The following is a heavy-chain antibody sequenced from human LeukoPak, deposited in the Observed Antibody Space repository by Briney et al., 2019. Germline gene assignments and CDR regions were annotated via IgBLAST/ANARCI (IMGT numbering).Heavy chain of an antibody. Sequence: PGGSLRLSCAASGFTFSSYSMTSVRQAPGKGLEWVPYISSSSSTIYYAASVKGRFTISRDNAKNSLYLQMNSLRAEDTAVYYCAREIYDSSGYYDYWGQGTLVTVSS. V-gene: IGHV3-48*01. J-gene: IGHJ4*02. CDR1: GFTFSSYS. CDR2: ISSSSSTI. CDR3: AREIYDSSGYYDY. D-gene: IGHD3-22*01.